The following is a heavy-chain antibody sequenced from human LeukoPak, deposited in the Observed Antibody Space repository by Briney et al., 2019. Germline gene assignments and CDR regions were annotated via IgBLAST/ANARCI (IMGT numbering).Heavy chain of an antibody. Sequence: SETLSLTCTVSGGSISSYYWSWIRQPPGKGLEWIGYIYYSGSTNYNPSLKSRVTISVDTSKNKFSLKLSSVTAADTAVYYCAKTFYYDSSGYHFDYWGQGTLVTVSS. CDR1: GGSISSYY. CDR3: AKTFYYDSSGYHFDY. J-gene: IGHJ4*02. CDR2: IYYSGST. D-gene: IGHD3-22*01. V-gene: IGHV4-59*01.